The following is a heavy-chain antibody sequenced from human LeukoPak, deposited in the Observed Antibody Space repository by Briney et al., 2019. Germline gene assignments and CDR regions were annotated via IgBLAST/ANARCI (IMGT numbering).Heavy chain of an antibody. Sequence: SETLSLTCTVSGGSISSYYWSWIRQPPGKGLEWIGYIYTSGSTNDNPSLQSRVTIAVDTHNNQFSLKLRSVTAADTDVYYCARWAVARNTGVFAYWGQGTLVMVS. D-gene: IGHD2-15*01. CDR3: ARWAVARNTGVFAY. J-gene: IGHJ4*02. CDR2: IYTSGST. CDR1: GGSISSYY. V-gene: IGHV4-4*09.